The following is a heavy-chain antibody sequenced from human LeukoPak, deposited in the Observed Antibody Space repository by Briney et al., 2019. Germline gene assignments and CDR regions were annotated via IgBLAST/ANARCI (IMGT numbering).Heavy chain of an antibody. Sequence: GGSLRLSCAASGFTFSSYAMSWVRQPPGKGLEWVSAISGSGGSTYYADSVKGRFTISRDNSKNTLYLQMNSLRAEDTAVYYCAKPFLDSSGYGDFDYWGQGTLVTVSS. CDR3: AKPFLDSSGYGDFDY. V-gene: IGHV3-23*01. J-gene: IGHJ4*02. CDR2: ISGSGGST. CDR1: GFTFSSYA. D-gene: IGHD3-22*01.